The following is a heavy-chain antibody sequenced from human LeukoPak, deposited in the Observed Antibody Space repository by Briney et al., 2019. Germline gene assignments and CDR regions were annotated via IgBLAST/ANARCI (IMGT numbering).Heavy chain of an antibody. CDR3: AGTYYDFWSGYSGFDY. J-gene: IGHJ4*02. D-gene: IGHD3-3*01. Sequence: KPSETLSLTCTVSGGSISSYYWSWIRQPPGKGLGWIGYIYYSGSTNYNPSLKSRVTISVDTSKNQFSLKLSSVTAADTAVYYCAGTYYDFWSGYSGFDYWGQGTLVTVSS. CDR1: GGSISSYY. V-gene: IGHV4-59*08. CDR2: IYYSGST.